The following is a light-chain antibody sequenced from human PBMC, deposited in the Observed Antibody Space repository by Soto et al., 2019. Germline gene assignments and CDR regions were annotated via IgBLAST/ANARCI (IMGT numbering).Light chain of an antibody. CDR2: GSS. V-gene: IGKV3-20*01. Sequence: EIVLTQSPGTLSLSPGERATLSCRASQRVSSAYLAWYQQKPGQAPRLLIYGSSSRATGIPDRFSGSGSGTDFTLTISRLEPEDFAVYYCQLYGSSPGFTFGPGTKVDIK. CDR1: QRVSSAY. J-gene: IGKJ3*01. CDR3: QLYGSSPGFT.